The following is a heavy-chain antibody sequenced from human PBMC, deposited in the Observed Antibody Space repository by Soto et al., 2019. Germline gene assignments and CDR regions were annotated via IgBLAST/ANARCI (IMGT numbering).Heavy chain of an antibody. Sequence: GGSLRLSCAASGFTFSDYYMSWIRQAPGKGLEWVSYISSSGSTIYYADSVKGRFTISRDNAKNSLYLQMNSLRAEVTAVYYCARMYQNFWSGYPVNYYYYYYMDVWGKGTTVTVSS. D-gene: IGHD3-3*02. CDR1: GFTFSDYY. CDR3: ARMYQNFWSGYPVNYYYYYYMDV. V-gene: IGHV3-11*01. J-gene: IGHJ6*03. CDR2: ISSSGSTI.